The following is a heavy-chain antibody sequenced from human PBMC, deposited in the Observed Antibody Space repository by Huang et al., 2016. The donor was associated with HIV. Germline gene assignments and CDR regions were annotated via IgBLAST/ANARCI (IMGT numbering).Heavy chain of an antibody. Sequence: QVTLKESGPVLVNPTETLTLTCTVSGFSLTNGKMGVSWIRQPPGKALEWLAHIYANDEEAYSTSLKTRRTIFKDTSKSQVVLTMTNMDPVDTGAYCCARGQSDYRDDDYRFDPWGQGTLVTVSS. CDR3: ARGQSDYRDDDYRFDP. CDR2: IYANDEE. CDR1: GFSLTNGKMG. D-gene: IGHD4-17*01. V-gene: IGHV2-26*01. J-gene: IGHJ5*02.